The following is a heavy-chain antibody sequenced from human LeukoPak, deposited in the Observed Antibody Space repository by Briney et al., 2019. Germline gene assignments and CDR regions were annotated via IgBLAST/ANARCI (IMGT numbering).Heavy chain of an antibody. CDR1: GGTFSSYA. CDR2: IIPIFGTA. J-gene: IGHJ4*02. Sequence: SVKVSRKASGGTFSSYAISWVRQAPGQGLEWMGVIIPIFGTANYAQKFQGRVTITTDESTSTAYMELSSLRSEDTAVYYCARIREEDYCSSWYEFGYWGEGSLVTVSS. CDR3: ARIREEDYCSSWYEFGY. V-gene: IGHV1-69*05. D-gene: IGHD6-13*01.